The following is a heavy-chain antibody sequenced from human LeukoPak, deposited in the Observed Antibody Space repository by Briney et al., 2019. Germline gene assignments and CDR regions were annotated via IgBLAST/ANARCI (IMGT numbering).Heavy chain of an antibody. V-gene: IGHV3-21*01. CDR1: GFTFSSYS. Sequence: PGGSLRLSCAASGFTFSSYSMNWARQAPGKGLEWVSSISSSSSYIYYADSVKGRFTISRDNAKNSLYLQMNSLRAEDTAVYYCARVYSGYDPLFDYWGQGTLVTVSS. J-gene: IGHJ4*02. CDR3: ARVYSGYDPLFDY. D-gene: IGHD5-12*01. CDR2: ISSSSSYI.